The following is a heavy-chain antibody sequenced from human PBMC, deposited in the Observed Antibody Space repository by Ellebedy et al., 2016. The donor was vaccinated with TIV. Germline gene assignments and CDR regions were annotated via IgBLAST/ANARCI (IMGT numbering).Heavy chain of an antibody. CDR1: GDSISGYY. Sequence: MPSETLSLTCTVSGDSISGYYWSWIRQPPGKGLEWIAYMYDSGTTNYNPSLKSRVAMSLDTSANQVSLKLSSVTAADTAVYYYARHYGSGTYPLEFWGQGTLVTVSS. J-gene: IGHJ4*02. V-gene: IGHV4-59*01. CDR2: MYDSGTT. CDR3: ARHYGSGTYPLEF. D-gene: IGHD3-10*01.